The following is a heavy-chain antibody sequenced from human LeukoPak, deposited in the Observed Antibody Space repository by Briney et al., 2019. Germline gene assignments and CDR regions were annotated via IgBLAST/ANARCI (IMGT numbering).Heavy chain of an antibody. CDR2: ISGYNGNT. V-gene: IGHV1-18*01. CDR1: VHTFTMYG. Sequence: AAVKDSRKSSVHTFTMYGISRVRQTPGQRLERMGLISGYNGNTKYTQKLQGRVTMTTDTSTNTAYMELRSLRSDDTAVYYCARDKDVAVAGTIDDAFDIWGQGTMVTVSA. CDR3: ARDKDVAVAGTIDDAFDI. J-gene: IGHJ3*02. D-gene: IGHD6-19*01.